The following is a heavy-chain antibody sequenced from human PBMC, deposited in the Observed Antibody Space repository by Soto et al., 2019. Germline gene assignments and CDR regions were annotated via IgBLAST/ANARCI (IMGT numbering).Heavy chain of an antibody. V-gene: IGHV4-39*02. CDR2: IYYSGST. CDR3: AREYCGDYYYMDV. Sequence: SDTLSLTCTVSGGSISSSSYYWGWIRQPPGKGLEWIGSIYYSGSTYYNPSLKSRVTISVDTSKNQFSLKLSSVTAADTAVYYCAREYCGDYYYMDVWGKGTTVTVSS. J-gene: IGHJ6*03. CDR1: GGSISSSSYY. D-gene: IGHD4-17*01.